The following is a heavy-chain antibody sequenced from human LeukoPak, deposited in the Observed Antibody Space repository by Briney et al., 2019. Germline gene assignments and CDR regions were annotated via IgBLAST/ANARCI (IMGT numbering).Heavy chain of an antibody. Sequence: PSETLSLTCTVSNYSISRTYHWGWIRQPPGKGLEWIGTVYHSGTTYYSPSLKSRITISIHPSKNQFSLRLSSVTAADTAVYYCARYREVGATVDYWGQGTLVTVSS. V-gene: IGHV4-38-2*02. CDR1: NYSISRTYH. D-gene: IGHD1-26*01. CDR2: VYHSGTT. J-gene: IGHJ4*02. CDR3: ARYREVGATVDY.